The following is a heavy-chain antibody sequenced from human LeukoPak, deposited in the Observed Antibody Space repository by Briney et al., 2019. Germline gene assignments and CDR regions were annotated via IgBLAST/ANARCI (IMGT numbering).Heavy chain of an antibody. CDR2: ISYDGSNK. D-gene: IGHD1-26*01. Sequence: GRSLRLSCAASGFTLSSYAMHWVRQAPGKGLEWVAVISYDGSNKYYADSVKGRFTISRDNSKNTLYLQMNSLRAEDAAVYYCARALVGSTTIVDYWGQGTLVTVSS. CDR3: ARALVGSTTIVDY. J-gene: IGHJ4*02. V-gene: IGHV3-30-3*01. CDR1: GFTLSSYA.